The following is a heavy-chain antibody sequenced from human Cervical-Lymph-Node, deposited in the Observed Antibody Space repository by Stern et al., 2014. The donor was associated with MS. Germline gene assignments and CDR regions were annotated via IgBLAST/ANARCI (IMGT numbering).Heavy chain of an antibody. D-gene: IGHD4-17*01. Sequence: VQLVESGGGVVQPGRSLRVSCAASGFAFSHYGMNCVRQAPGKGLEWVAFISYDVSTKHYADSVKGRFTISRDNSNNMLFLQMNSLRTEDTAVYYCAKDWEYDGDIGWYSDVWGRGTLVTVSS. CDR3: AKDWEYDGDIGWYSDV. CDR1: GFAFSHYG. V-gene: IGHV3-30*18. CDR2: ISYDVSTK. J-gene: IGHJ2*01.